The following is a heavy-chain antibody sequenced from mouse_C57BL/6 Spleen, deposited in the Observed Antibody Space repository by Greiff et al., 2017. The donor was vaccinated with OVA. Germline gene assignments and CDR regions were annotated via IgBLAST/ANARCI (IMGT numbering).Heavy chain of an antibody. Sequence: VQLQQSGPELVKPGASVKISCKASGYSFTGYYMNWVKQSPEKSLEWIGEINPSTGGTTYNQKFKAKATLTVDKSSSTAYMQLKSLTSEDSAVYYCARIMSYDDWFAYWGQGTLVTVSA. V-gene: IGHV1-42*01. D-gene: IGHD2-12*01. CDR1: GYSFTGYY. J-gene: IGHJ3*01. CDR3: ARIMSYDDWFAY. CDR2: INPSTGGT.